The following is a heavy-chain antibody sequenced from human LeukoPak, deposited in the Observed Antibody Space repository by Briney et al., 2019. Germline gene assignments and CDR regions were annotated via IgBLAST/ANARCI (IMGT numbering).Heavy chain of an antibody. D-gene: IGHD3-10*01. CDR1: GDSFGTYG. CDR2: FNPIFGSA. J-gene: IGHJ5*02. CDR3: ARDFGSGVFDP. V-gene: IGHV1-69*05. Sequence: SVKVSCKASGDSFGTYGITWVRQAPGEGLEWMGGFNPIFGSAQYAQKFQGRVTITTDVSARTVYMELSSLRSEDTTIYYCARDFGSGVFDPWGQGTLVTVSS.